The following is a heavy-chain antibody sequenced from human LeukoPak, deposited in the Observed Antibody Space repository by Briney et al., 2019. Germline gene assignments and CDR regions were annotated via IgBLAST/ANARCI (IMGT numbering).Heavy chain of an antibody. CDR1: GGSVSSPDSY. J-gene: IGHJ5*02. V-gene: IGHV4-61*03. CDR3: ARNTSSSPWFDP. Sequence: SETLSLTCTVSGGSVSSPDSYWSWIRQPPGKGLEWIGNVYYIGTTTYNSSLETRVTISVDKSKNHFSLVLTSVTAADTAIYFCARNTSSSPWFDPWGQGTLVTVSS. D-gene: IGHD6-6*01. CDR2: VYYIGTT.